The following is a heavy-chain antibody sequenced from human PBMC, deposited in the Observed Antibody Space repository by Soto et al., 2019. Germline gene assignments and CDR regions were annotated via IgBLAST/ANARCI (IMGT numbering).Heavy chain of an antibody. J-gene: IGHJ3*02. Sequence: QVHLVQSGAEVRKPGSSVKVSCKASGGTFVIYALTWVRQAPGQGLEWMGGINPVFGTANNAQKFQGRVTITADVSTNTTYMELSSLRPEDTAVYYCARYYYDSSGYPHAFDIWGQGTLVTVSS. V-gene: IGHV1-69*01. CDR3: ARYYYDSSGYPHAFDI. D-gene: IGHD3-22*01. CDR1: GGTFVIYA. CDR2: INPVFGTA.